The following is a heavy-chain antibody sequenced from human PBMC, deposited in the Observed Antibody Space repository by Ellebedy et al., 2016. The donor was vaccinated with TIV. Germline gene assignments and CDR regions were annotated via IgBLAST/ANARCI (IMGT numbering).Heavy chain of an antibody. CDR2: IFMSGTT. CDR1: NASDASFSSYY. J-gene: IGHJ2*01. CDR3: ARLKQSRDRSHWYFDL. Sequence: GSLRLSXTVSNASDASFSSYYWSWIRQPAGKGLEWMGRIFMSGTTTYNPSLQSRLTMSIDTSKTQFSLTLHSVTAADVAVYFCARLKQSRDRSHWYFDLWGRGTLVTVSS. V-gene: IGHV4-4*07. D-gene: IGHD1-14*01.